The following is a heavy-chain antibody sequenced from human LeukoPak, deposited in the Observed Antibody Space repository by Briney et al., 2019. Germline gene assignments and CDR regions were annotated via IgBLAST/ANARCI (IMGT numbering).Heavy chain of an antibody. D-gene: IGHD5/OR15-5a*01. CDR1: GFTFGDYW. Sequence: GGSLRLSCTASGFTFGDYWMTWVRQAPGKGLEWVANIKKDGTETYYVDSVKGRFTVSRENAKNSLYLQMNSLRATDTAVYYCAGGGYSVYFFSGDYWGQGTLVTVSS. CDR3: AGGGYSVYFFSGDY. J-gene: IGHJ4*02. CDR2: IKKDGTET. V-gene: IGHV3-7*01.